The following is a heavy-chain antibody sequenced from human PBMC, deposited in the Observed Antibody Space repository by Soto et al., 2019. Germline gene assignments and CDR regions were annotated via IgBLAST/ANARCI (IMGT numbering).Heavy chain of an antibody. CDR3: AKDADYGGNPITPVYYYYYYGMDV. J-gene: IGHJ6*02. CDR2: ISYDGSNK. D-gene: IGHD4-17*01. CDR1: EFTFDKYY. Sequence: PGGSLRLSCAASEFTFDKYYMTWVRQAPGKGLEWVAVISYDGSNKYYADSVKGRFTISRDNSKNTLYLQMNSLRAEDTAVYYCAKDADYGGNPITPVYYYYYYGMDVWGQGTTVTVSS. V-gene: IGHV3-30*18.